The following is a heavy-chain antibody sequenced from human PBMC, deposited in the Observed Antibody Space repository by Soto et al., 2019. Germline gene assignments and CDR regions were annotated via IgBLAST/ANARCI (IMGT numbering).Heavy chain of an antibody. CDR3: ARNNYDSSGHHWCFDY. CDR2: ISSSGSTI. D-gene: IGHD3-22*01. J-gene: IGHJ4*02. CDR1: GFTFSSYE. Sequence: PGGSLRLSCAASGFTFSSYEMNWVRQAPGKGLEWVSYISSSGSTIYYADSVKGRFTISRDNAKNSLYLQMNSLRAEDTAVYYCARNNYDSSGHHWCFDYWGQGTLVTVSS. V-gene: IGHV3-48*03.